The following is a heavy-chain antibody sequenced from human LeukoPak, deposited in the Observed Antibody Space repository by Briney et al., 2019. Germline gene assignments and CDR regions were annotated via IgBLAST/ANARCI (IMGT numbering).Heavy chain of an antibody. CDR1: GFTFSSDA. V-gene: IGHV3-23*01. CDR3: AKASTFGELNRPFDY. Sequence: GGSLRLSCAASGFTFSSDAMNWVRQAPGKGLEWVSVISGGGGTTYYSDSVKGRFTISRDNSKNTLYLQMNSLRAEDTAIYYCAKASTFGELNRPFDYWGQGTPVTVS. J-gene: IGHJ4*02. CDR2: ISGGGGTT. D-gene: IGHD3-10*01.